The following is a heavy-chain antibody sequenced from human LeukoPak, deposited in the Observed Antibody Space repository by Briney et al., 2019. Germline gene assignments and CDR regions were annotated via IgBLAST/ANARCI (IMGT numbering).Heavy chain of an antibody. CDR2: INPNSGGT. CDR3: ARVGGPYYYYYMDV. J-gene: IGHJ6*03. Sequence: ASVKVSCKASGYTFTGYYMHWVRQAPGQGLEWMGWINPNSGGTNYAQKFQGRVTMTRDTSISTAYMELSRLRSDDTAVYYCARVGGPYYYYYMDVWGKGTTVTVSS. CDR1: GYTFTGYY. V-gene: IGHV1-2*02. D-gene: IGHD2-15*01.